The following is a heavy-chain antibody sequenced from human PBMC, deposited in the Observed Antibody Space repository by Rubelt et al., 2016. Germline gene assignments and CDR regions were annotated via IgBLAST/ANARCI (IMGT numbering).Heavy chain of an antibody. D-gene: IGHD3-3*01. Sequence: QVQLQESGPGLVKPSETLSLTCTVSGYSISSGYYWGWIRQPPGKGLEWIGSIYHSGSTYYNPSLNSGVTISVATSKNQFSRKLSSLTAADTAVYYCARHVNTIFGVVIRLYYYYGMDVWGQGTTVTVSS. V-gene: IGHV4-38-2*02. CDR1: GYSISSGYY. CDR2: IYHSGST. CDR3: ARHVNTIFGVVIRLYYYYGMDV. J-gene: IGHJ6*02.